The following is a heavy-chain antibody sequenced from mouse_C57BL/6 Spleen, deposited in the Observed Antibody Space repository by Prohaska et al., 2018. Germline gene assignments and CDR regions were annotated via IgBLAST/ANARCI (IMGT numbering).Heavy chain of an antibody. CDR2: INTYSGVP. J-gene: IGHJ4*01. CDR3: ARWITTVVPMDY. CDR1: GYTFTTYG. D-gene: IGHD1-1*01. V-gene: IGHV9-3*01. Sequence: QIQLVQSGPELKKPGETVKISCKASGYTFTTYGMSWVKQAPGKGLKWMGWINTYSGVPTYADDFKGRFAFSLETSASTAYMQINNPKNEDTATYFCARWITTVVPMDYWGQGTSVTVSS.